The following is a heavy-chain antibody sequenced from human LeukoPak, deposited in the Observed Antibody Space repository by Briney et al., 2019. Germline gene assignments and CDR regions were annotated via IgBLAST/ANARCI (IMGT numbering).Heavy chain of an antibody. CDR1: SGSISTSNYY. D-gene: IGHD2-15*01. V-gene: IGHV4-39*01. CDR2: IFYSGST. CDR3: ARSSGGSCYWTDRCNWFDP. Sequence: PSETLSLTCTVSSGSISTSNYYWGWVRQPPGKALERIGNIFYSGSTYYSPSLKSRVTISLDTSRNQFSLKLNSVTAADTAVYYCARSSGGSCYWTDRCNWFDPWGQGTLVTVSS. J-gene: IGHJ5*02.